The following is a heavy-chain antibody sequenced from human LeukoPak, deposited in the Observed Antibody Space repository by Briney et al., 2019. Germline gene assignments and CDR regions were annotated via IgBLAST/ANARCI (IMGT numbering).Heavy chain of an antibody. CDR1: GFTFSSYS. V-gene: IGHV3-21*05. CDR3: ARDQVDV. CDR2: ISSSSSYI. Sequence: PGESLTLSCAASGFTFSSYSMMWVRQAPGGGRAWVSYISSSSSYIYYADSVKGRFTITRDNAKNPLYLQMNSLRAEDTAVYYCARDQVDVWGKGTTVTVSS. J-gene: IGHJ6*04.